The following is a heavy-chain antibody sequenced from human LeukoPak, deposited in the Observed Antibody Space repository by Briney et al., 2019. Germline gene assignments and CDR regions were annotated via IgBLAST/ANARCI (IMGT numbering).Heavy chain of an antibody. V-gene: IGHV1-69*04. CDR3: ASSGPPLRWFDP. J-gene: IGHJ5*02. Sequence: ASVKVSCKASGYTFTSYAMHWVRQAPGQGLEWMGRVIPILGIANYAQKFQGRVTITADKSTSTAYMELSSLRSEDTAVYYCASSGPPLRWFDPWGQGTLVTVSS. CDR2: VIPILGIA. D-gene: IGHD2-15*01. CDR1: GYTFTSYA.